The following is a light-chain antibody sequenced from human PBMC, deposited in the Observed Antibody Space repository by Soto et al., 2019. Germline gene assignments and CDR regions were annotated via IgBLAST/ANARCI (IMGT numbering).Light chain of an antibody. Sequence: EIVMTQSPATLSLSPGERATLSCRASQSVSSNLAWYQQKPGQAPRLLIYDASTRATGIPARCSGSGSGTEFTLTISSLQYEDFAVYYCQQYKNWPVTFGPATKVDIK. CDR2: DAS. CDR3: QQYKNWPVT. J-gene: IGKJ3*01. V-gene: IGKV3-15*01. CDR1: QSVSSN.